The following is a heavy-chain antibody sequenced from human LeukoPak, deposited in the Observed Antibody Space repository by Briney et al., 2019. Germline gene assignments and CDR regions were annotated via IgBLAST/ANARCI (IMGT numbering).Heavy chain of an antibody. Sequence: GGSLRLSCAASGFTFSNYMMHWVRQAPGKGLEWVSVIYSGGSTYYADSVKGRFTISRDNSKNTLYLQMNSLRAEDTAVYYCANGGSGTYMIDYWGQGTLVTVSS. CDR2: IYSGGST. CDR3: ANGGSGTYMIDY. J-gene: IGHJ4*02. V-gene: IGHV3-53*01. CDR1: GFTFSNYM. D-gene: IGHD3-10*01.